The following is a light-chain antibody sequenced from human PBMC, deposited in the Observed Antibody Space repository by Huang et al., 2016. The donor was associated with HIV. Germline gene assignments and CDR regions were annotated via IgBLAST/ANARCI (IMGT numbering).Light chain of an antibody. CDR2: GAS. V-gene: IGKV3-15*01. CDR1: QTVTSN. Sequence: EIVMTQSPATLSVSPGERATLSCRASQTVTSNLAWYQHKPGQAPRLLIYGASTRATGVPARFSGSGSGTKFTLTISSLQSEDFAVYYCQQYNNWLAFGQGTKVEIK. CDR3: QQYNNWLA. J-gene: IGKJ1*01.